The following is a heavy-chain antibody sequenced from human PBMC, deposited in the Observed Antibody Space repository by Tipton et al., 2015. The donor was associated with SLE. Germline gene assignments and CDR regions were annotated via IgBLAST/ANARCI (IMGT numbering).Heavy chain of an antibody. CDR1: GFTFSSYG. D-gene: IGHD3-3*01. V-gene: IGHV3-30*02. J-gene: IGHJ3*02. CDR3: AKGRITIVGVALHAFDI. CDR2: IRYDGSNK. Sequence: QVQLVQSGGGVVQPGGSLRLSCAASGFTFSSYGMHWVRQAPGKGLEWVAFIRYDGSNKYYADSVKGRFTISRDNSKNTLYLQMNSLRAEDTAVYYCAKGRITIVGVALHAFDIWGQGTMVTVSS.